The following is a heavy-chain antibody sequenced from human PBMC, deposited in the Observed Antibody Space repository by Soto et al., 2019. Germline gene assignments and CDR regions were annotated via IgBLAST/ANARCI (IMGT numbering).Heavy chain of an antibody. J-gene: IGHJ4*02. CDR1: GGSISSSGYY. CDR3: ARARSEGDYVWGSYRYGPFDY. V-gene: IGHV4-31*03. Sequence: PSETLSLTCTVSGGSISSSGYYWSWIRQHPGKGLEWIGYIYYSGSTYYNPSLKSRVTISVDTSKNQFSLKLSSVTAADTAVYYCARARSEGDYVWGSYRYGPFDYWGQGTLVTVSS. CDR2: IYYSGST. D-gene: IGHD3-16*02.